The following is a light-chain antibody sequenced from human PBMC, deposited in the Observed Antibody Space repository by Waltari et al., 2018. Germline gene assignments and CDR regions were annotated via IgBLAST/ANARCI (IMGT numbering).Light chain of an antibody. CDR1: RSNIGNNS. CDR2: NTN. J-gene: IGLJ3*02. V-gene: IGLV1-44*01. Sequence: QSVLTQPPSASGTPGQRVTISCSGSRSNIGNNSVNWYQQLPRTAPKLLMYNTNQRPSWVPDRFSGSRSGTSASLAISGLQSEDEGDYYCSSWDDSLNGPAFGGGTKVTVL. CDR3: SSWDDSLNGPA.